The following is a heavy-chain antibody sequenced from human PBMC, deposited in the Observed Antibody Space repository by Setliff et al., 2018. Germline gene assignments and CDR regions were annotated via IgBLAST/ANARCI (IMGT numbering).Heavy chain of an antibody. CDR2: VYYSGIA. J-gene: IGHJ4*02. CDR1: GGSISTYY. D-gene: IGHD5-12*01. Sequence: SETLSLTCTVSGGSISTYYWSWIRQPPGKGLEWIGYVYYSGIANYSPSLKSRLTISVDTSKNQFSLKLRSVTAADTAVYYCARGGTFRCFDYWGQGTPVTVSS. V-gene: IGHV4-59*01. CDR3: ARGGTFRCFDY.